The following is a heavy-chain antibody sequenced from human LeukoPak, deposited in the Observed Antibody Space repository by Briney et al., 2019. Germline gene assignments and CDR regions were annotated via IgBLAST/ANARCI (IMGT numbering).Heavy chain of an antibody. J-gene: IGHJ6*02. CDR1: GYTFTSYD. Sequence: ASVKVSCKASGYTFTSYDINWVRQATGQGLEWMGWMNPNSGNTGYAQKFQGRVTMTRNTSISTAYMELSSLRSEDTAVYYCASRSTSYDYYHGMDVWGQGTTVTVSS. D-gene: IGHD2-2*01. CDR3: ASRSTSYDYYHGMDV. V-gene: IGHV1-8*01. CDR2: MNPNSGNT.